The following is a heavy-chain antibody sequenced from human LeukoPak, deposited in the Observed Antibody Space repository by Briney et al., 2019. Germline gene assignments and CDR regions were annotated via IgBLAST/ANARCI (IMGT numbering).Heavy chain of an antibody. J-gene: IGHJ5*02. CDR2: IIPILGIA. CDR1: GYTFTSYY. Sequence: GASVKVSCKASGYTFTSYYMHWVRQAPGQGLEWMGRIIPILGIANYAQKFQGRVTITADKSTSTAYMELSSLRSEDTAVYYCAQASDSLRYWFDPWGQGTLVTVSS. CDR3: AQASDSLRYWFDP. V-gene: IGHV1-69*02. D-gene: IGHD5-12*01.